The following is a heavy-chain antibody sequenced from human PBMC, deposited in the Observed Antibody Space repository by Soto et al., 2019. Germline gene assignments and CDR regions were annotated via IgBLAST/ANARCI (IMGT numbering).Heavy chain of an antibody. Sequence: EVQLLESGGGLVQPGGSLRLSCAASGFTFSIYPMSWVRQTPEKGLEWVSTIGTTGGDTYYADSVRGRSTISRDDSKNTLYLQMSSLRAELAAVYYCAKGRVDSGRGYFDLWGRGTLVTVSS. CDR2: IGTTGGDT. CDR3: AKGRVDSGRGYFDL. J-gene: IGHJ2*01. V-gene: IGHV3-23*01. D-gene: IGHD6-25*01. CDR1: GFTFSIYP.